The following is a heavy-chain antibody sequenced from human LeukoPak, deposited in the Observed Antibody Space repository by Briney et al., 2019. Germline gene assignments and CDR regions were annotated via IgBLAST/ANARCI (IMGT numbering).Heavy chain of an antibody. J-gene: IGHJ6*03. CDR3: ARNTYYYGSGSPKRNYYMDV. Sequence: SETLSLTCVVYGGSFSGYYWSWIRQPPGKGLEWIGEINHSGSTNYNPSLKSRVTISVDTSKNQFSLKLSSVTAADTAVYYCARNTYYYGSGSPKRNYYMDVWGKGTTVTVSS. CDR1: GGSFSGYY. D-gene: IGHD3-10*01. CDR2: INHSGST. V-gene: IGHV4-34*01.